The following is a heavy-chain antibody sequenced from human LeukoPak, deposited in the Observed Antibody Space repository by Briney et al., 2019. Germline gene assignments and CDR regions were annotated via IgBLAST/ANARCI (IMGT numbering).Heavy chain of an antibody. Sequence: GASVKVSCKAFGGTFSSYAISWVRQAPGQGLEWMGRIIPILGIANYAQKFQGRVTITADKSTSTAYMELSSLRSEDTAVYYCARDHDYGDYADLYYYYGMDVWGQGTTVTVSS. CDR3: ARDHDYGDYADLYYYYGMDV. J-gene: IGHJ6*02. D-gene: IGHD4-17*01. V-gene: IGHV1-69*04. CDR2: IIPILGIA. CDR1: GGTFSSYA.